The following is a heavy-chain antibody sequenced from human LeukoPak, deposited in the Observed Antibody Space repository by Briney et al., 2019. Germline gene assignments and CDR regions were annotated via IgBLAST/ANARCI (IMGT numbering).Heavy chain of an antibody. CDR2: IIPILGIA. J-gene: IGHJ4*02. D-gene: IGHD2-2*01. Sequence: SVKVSCKASGGTFSSYAITWVRQAPGQGLEWMGSIIPILGIATYAQNFQGRVTITADKSTSTAYMELSSLRSEDTAVYYCARDLVVSCSSTSCSVAPSDFWGQGTLVTVSS. CDR1: GGTFSSYA. CDR3: ARDLVVSCSSTSCSVAPSDF. V-gene: IGHV1-69*04.